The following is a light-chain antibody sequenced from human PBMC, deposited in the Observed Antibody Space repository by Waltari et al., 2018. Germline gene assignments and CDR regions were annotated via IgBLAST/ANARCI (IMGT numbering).Light chain of an antibody. V-gene: IGLV2-23*02. CDR2: DVP. Sequence: QSALTQPASVSGSPGQSIPISCPGTSSNVGNFNLSPWYQPPPGKAPKLIIYDVPKRPSGVSNHFSGSKSGNTASLTISGLRAEDEADYYCCSYAGSRTYVFGTGTKVTVL. CDR3: CSYAGSRTYV. J-gene: IGLJ1*01. CDR1: SSNVGNFNL.